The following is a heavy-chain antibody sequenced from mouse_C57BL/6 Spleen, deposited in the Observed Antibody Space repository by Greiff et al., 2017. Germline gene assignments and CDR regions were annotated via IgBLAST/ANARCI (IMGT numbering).Heavy chain of an antibody. Sequence: QVQLQQSGAELMKPGASVKLSCKATGYTFNGYWIEWVKQRPGHGLEWIGQILPGSGSTNYNEKFKGKATFTADTSANTAYMQLSSLTTEDSASDYCARWGLLLRRDYWGQGTTLTVSS. CDR1: GYTFNGYW. CDR3: ARWGLLLRRDY. V-gene: IGHV1-9*01. J-gene: IGHJ2*01. D-gene: IGHD1-1*01. CDR2: ILPGSGST.